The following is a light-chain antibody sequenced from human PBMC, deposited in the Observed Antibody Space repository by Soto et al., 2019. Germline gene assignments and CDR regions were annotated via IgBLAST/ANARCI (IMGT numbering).Light chain of an antibody. CDR3: SSYAGSNNLV. V-gene: IGLV2-8*01. CDR1: SSDVGGYNY. CDR2: EVS. Sequence: QLVLTQPPSASGSPGQSVTISCTGTSSDVGGYNYVSWYQQHPGKAPKLMIYEVSKRPSGVPDRFSGSKSGNTASLTVSGLKAEDEADYYCSSYAGSNNLVFGGGTQLTVL. J-gene: IGLJ2*01.